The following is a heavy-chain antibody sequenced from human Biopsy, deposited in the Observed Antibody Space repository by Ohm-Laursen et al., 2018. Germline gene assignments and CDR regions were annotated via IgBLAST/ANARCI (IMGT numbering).Heavy chain of an antibody. CDR3: AAKLTGYFHH. J-gene: IGHJ1*01. D-gene: IGHD3-9*01. V-gene: IGHV1-69*04. CDR2: IISVHDIA. CDR1: VGTFTRYA. Sequence: SVKASCKASVGTFTRYAMHWVRQAPGQGLEWMGRIISVHDIANYAQKFQGRVTITADTSTSTATMELRSLRSDDTAVYYCAAKLTGYFHHWGQGTLVIVSS.